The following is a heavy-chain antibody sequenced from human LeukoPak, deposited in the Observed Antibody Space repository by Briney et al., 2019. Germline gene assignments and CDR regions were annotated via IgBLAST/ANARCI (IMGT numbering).Heavy chain of an antibody. J-gene: IGHJ4*02. D-gene: IGHD3-10*01. V-gene: IGHV3-7*01. Sequence: GGSLRLSCEASGFTFSTKWMSWVRQAPGKGLEWVANINSDGSETYYVDSVEGRFTISRDNAKHSLFLQMNSLRGEDTAVFYCARAGSAGSVDYWGQGTLVTVSS. CDR2: INSDGSET. CDR1: GFTFSTKW. CDR3: ARAGSAGSVDY.